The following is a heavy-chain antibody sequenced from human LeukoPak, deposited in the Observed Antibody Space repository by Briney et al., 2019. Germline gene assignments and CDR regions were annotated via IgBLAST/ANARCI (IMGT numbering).Heavy chain of an antibody. J-gene: IGHJ4*02. CDR1: GGSISSYY. D-gene: IGHD6-19*01. CDR2: VDYSGST. CDR3: ARRGGSGRAFDY. Sequence: SETLSLTCNVSGGSISSYYWTWIRQPPGKGQEWIGYVDYSGSTNYNPSLKSRVTILVDTSKNQFSLKLTSVTAADTAMYYCARRGGSGRAFDYWGQGILVTVSS. V-gene: IGHV4-59*08.